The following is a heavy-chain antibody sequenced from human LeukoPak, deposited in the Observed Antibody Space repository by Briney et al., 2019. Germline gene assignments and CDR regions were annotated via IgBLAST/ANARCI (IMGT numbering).Heavy chain of an antibody. Sequence: GGALRLSCAASGFTFSSYGMSWVRQAPGKGLEWVSAISTGGGSTYYADSVKGRFTISRDNSKNTLYLQMNSLRAEDTAVYYCAKDRSHAFDIWGQGTMVTVSS. CDR2: ISTGGGST. V-gene: IGHV3-23*01. CDR3: AKDRSHAFDI. J-gene: IGHJ3*02. CDR1: GFTFSSYG.